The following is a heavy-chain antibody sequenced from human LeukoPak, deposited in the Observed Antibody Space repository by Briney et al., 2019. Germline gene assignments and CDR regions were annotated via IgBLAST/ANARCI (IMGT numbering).Heavy chain of an antibody. D-gene: IGHD3-22*01. Sequence: PSETLSLTCTVSGGSISSGGYYWSWIRQHPGKGLEWIGYIYYGGSTYYNPSLKSRVTISVDTSKNQFSLKLSSVTAADTAVYYCARVGYYYDSSGYYYGQNAFDIWGQGTMVTVSS. CDR1: GGSISSGGYY. CDR3: ARVGYYYDSSGYYYGQNAFDI. V-gene: IGHV4-31*03. CDR2: IYYGGST. J-gene: IGHJ3*02.